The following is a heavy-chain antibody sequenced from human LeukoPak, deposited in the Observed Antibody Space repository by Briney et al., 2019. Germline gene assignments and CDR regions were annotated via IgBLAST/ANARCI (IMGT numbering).Heavy chain of an antibody. CDR1: GFTFSSYS. CDR3: ARDAGGHYYYYGMDV. D-gene: IGHD3-16*01. Sequence: PGGSLRLSCAASGFTFSSYSMNWVRQAPGKGLEWVSSISSSSYIYYADSVKGRFTISRDNAKNSLYLQMNSLRAEDTAVYYCARDAGGHYYYYGMDVWGQGTTVTVSS. J-gene: IGHJ6*02. CDR2: ISSSSYI. V-gene: IGHV3-21*01.